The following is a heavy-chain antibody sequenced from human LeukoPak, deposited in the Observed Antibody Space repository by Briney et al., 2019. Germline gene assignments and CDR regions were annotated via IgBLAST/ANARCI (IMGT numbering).Heavy chain of an antibody. Sequence: GGSLRLSCAASGFTFSNYWMHWVRQAPGKGLEWLARINIDGSITNYADSVKGRFTISRDNAESALYLQMNSLRAEDTAVYYCARGSQTVAVAGLGVYYYYGMDVWGQGTTVTVSS. V-gene: IGHV3-74*01. D-gene: IGHD6-19*01. CDR2: INIDGSIT. J-gene: IGHJ6*02. CDR1: GFTFSNYW. CDR3: ARGSQTVAVAGLGVYYYYGMDV.